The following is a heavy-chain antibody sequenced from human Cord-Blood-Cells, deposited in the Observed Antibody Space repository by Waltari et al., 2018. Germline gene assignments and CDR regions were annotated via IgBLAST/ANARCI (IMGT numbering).Heavy chain of an antibody. D-gene: IGHD5-12*01. CDR1: GGTFSRYA. CDR2: IIPIFGTA. CDR3: ARGDSGYDLEGAFDI. J-gene: IGHJ3*02. V-gene: IGHV1-69*01. Sequence: QVQLVQSGAEVKKPGSSVQVSCKASGGTFSRYAISWVREAPGQGLEWMGGIIPIFGTANYAQKFQGRVTITADESTSTAYMELSSLRSEDTAVYYCARGDSGYDLEGAFDIWGQGTMVTVSS.